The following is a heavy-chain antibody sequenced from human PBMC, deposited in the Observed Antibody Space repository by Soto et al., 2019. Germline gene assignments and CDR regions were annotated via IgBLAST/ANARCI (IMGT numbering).Heavy chain of an antibody. CDR3: ARPTTFDCTNGVCYRSDYYYDGMDV. CDR2: IIPIFGTA. Sequence: QVQLVQSGAEVKKPGSSVKVSCKASGGTFSSYAISWVRQAPGQGLEWMGGIIPIFGTANYAQKFQGRVTITADKSTSTAYMELSSLRSEDTAVYYCARPTTFDCTNGVCYRSDYYYDGMDVWGQGTTVTVSS. D-gene: IGHD2-8*01. CDR1: GGTFSSYA. J-gene: IGHJ6*02. V-gene: IGHV1-69*06.